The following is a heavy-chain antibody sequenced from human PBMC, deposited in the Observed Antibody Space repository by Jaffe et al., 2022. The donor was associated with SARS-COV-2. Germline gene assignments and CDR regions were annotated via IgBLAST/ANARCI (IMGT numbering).Heavy chain of an antibody. CDR3: TRGGDIVVVPAAPDAFDI. CDR1: GFTFGDYA. Sequence: EVQLVESGGGLVQPGRSLRLSCTASGFTFGDYAMSWFRQAPGKGLEWVGFIRSKAYGGTTEYAASVKGRFTISRDDSKSIAYLQMNSLKTEDTAVYYCTRGGDIVVVPAAPDAFDIWGQGTMVTVSS. J-gene: IGHJ3*02. CDR2: IRSKAYGGTT. D-gene: IGHD2-2*01. V-gene: IGHV3-49*03.